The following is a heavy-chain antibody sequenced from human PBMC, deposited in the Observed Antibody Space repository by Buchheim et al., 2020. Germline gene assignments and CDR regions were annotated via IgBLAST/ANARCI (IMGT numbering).Heavy chain of an antibody. J-gene: IGHJ5*02. Sequence: EVQLVESGGGLVQPGGSLRLSCAASGFTFSSYSMNWVRQAPGKGLEWVSYISSSSTTIYYADSVKGRFTISRDNAKNSLYLQMNSLRAEDTAVYYCARDGGSYRHNWFDPWGQGTL. CDR1: GFTFSSYS. D-gene: IGHD1-26*01. CDR2: ISSSSTTI. V-gene: IGHV3-48*01. CDR3: ARDGGSYRHNWFDP.